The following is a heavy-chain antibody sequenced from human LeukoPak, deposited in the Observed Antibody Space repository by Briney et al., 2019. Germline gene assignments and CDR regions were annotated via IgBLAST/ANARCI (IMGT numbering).Heavy chain of an antibody. J-gene: IGHJ4*02. V-gene: IGHV1-69*13. CDR1: GGTFSSYA. CDR2: IIPIFGTA. CDR3: ARGWLGYCSGGSCYSIDY. D-gene: IGHD2-15*01. Sequence: SVKVSCKASGGTFSSYAISWVRQAPGQGLEWMGGIIPIFGTANYAQKFQGRVTITADESTSTAYMELSSLRSEDTAVYYCARGWLGYCSGGSCYSIDYWGQGTLVTVSS.